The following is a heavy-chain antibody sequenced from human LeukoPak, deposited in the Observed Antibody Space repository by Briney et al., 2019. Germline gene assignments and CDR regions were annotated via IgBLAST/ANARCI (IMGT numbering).Heavy chain of an antibody. Sequence: GESLKISCKGGGYSFTNYWIVWVRQMPGKGLEWMGVIYYDDSETQYSPSFQGQVTMSADKSISTAYLQWSSLKASDTAIYYCARAGHCGGGSCIFDYWGQGTLVTVSS. CDR2: IYYDDSET. CDR3: ARAGHCGGGSCIFDY. D-gene: IGHD2-15*01. J-gene: IGHJ4*02. CDR1: GYSFTNYW. V-gene: IGHV5-51*01.